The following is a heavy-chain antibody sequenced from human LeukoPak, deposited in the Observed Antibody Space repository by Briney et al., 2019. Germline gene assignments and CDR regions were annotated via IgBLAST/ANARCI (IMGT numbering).Heavy chain of an antibody. V-gene: IGHV4-4*07. CDR3: ARGSREMASIFDY. J-gene: IGHJ4*02. CDR2: IYTSGST. Sequence: PSETLSLTCSVSGDSISSYFWNWFRQPAGKGLEWIGHIYTSGSTNYNPSLKSRVTVPVDTSKNQFSLKLASVTAADTAVYYCARGSREMASIFDYWGQGTLVTVSS. CDR1: GDSISSYF. D-gene: IGHD5-24*01.